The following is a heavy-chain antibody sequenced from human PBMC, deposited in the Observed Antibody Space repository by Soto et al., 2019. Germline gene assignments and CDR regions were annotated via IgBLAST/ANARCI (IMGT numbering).Heavy chain of an antibody. Sequence: QVQLQQWGAGLLKPSETLSLTCAVYGGSFSGYYWSWIRQPPGKGLEWIGEINHSGSTNYNPSLKSRVTISGGTSKNQFSLEADSVTGADTAVYYCARAHVLRYFDWFPDYWGQGTLVTVSS. CDR1: GGSFSGYY. V-gene: IGHV4-34*01. CDR2: INHSGST. J-gene: IGHJ4*02. CDR3: ARAHVLRYFDWFPDY. D-gene: IGHD3-9*01.